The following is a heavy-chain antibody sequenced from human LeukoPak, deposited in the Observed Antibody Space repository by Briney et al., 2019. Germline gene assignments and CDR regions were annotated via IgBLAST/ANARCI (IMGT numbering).Heavy chain of an antibody. V-gene: IGHV1-2*02. CDR1: GYAFTGYF. D-gene: IGHD3-3*02. CDR3: ARSPFLEYLEPTYMDV. CDR2: ISPKSGGT. J-gene: IGHJ6*03. Sequence: ASVKVSCKASGYAFTGYFIHYVRQAPGQGLEWMGWISPKSGGTNYAQKFQGRVTMTRDTAISTAYMELSSLKSDDTAMYYCARSPFLEYLEPTYMDVWGKGTSVIVSS.